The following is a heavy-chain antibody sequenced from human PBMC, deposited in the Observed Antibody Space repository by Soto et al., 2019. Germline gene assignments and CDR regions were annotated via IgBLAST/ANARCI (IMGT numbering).Heavy chain of an antibody. CDR3: ARWGPDKVLAY. CDR1: GFTFSSHG. J-gene: IGHJ4*02. D-gene: IGHD3-16*01. V-gene: IGHV3-33*01. CDR2: IWYDGSNK. Sequence: QVQLVESGGGVVQPGRSLRVSCAASGFTFSSHGMHWVRQAPGKGLEWVAVIWYDGSNKYYGESVKGRIIISRDNSKNTVDLQMNSLRAEDTAIYYCARWGPDKVLAYWGQGTLVTVSS.